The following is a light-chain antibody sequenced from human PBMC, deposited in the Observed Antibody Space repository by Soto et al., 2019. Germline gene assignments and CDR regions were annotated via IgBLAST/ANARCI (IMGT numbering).Light chain of an antibody. CDR1: QSVSSS. V-gene: IGKV3-11*01. CDR3: QQRSNWPVT. J-gene: IGKJ5*01. Sequence: EIVLTQSPATLSSSPGERATLSCRARQSVSSSLAWYQQKPRQAPRLLIYGPSNMAGGIPARFSGSGSGTDFTLTISSLEPEDVAVYYCQQRSNWPVTFGQGTPLEIK. CDR2: GPS.